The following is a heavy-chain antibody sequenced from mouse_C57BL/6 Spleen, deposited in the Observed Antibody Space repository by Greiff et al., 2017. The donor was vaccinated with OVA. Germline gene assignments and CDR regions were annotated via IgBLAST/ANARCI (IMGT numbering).Heavy chain of an antibody. CDR1: GFSLTSYG. CDR3: AKVGSSHYYAMDY. V-gene: IGHV2-4*01. Sequence: VKVVESGPGLVQPSQCLSITCTVSGFSLTSYGVHWVRQPPGKGLEWLGVIWSGGSTDYNAAFISRLSISKDNSKSQVFFKMNSLQADDTAIYYCAKVGSSHYYAMDYWGQGTSVTVSS. D-gene: IGHD1-1*01. J-gene: IGHJ4*01. CDR2: IWSGGST.